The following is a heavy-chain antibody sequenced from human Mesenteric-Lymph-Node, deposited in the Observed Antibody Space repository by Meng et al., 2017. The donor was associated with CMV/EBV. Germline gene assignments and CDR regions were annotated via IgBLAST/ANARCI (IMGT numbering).Heavy chain of an antibody. D-gene: IGHD2-2*01. V-gene: IGHV1-2*02. Sequence: ASVKVSCKASGYTFTGYYMHWVRQAPGQGLEWMGWINPNSGGTNYAQKFQGRVTMTRDTSISTAYMELSRLRSDDTAVYYCARAHRYCSSTSCLYYFDYWGQGTLVTVSS. CDR2: INPNSGGT. J-gene: IGHJ4*02. CDR3: ARAHRYCSSTSCLYYFDY. CDR1: GYTFTGYY.